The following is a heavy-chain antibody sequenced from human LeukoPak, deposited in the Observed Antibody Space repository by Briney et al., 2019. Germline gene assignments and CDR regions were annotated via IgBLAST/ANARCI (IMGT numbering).Heavy chain of an antibody. CDR3: ARDPGLYDILTGYYPTYYFDY. V-gene: IGHV4-59*01. D-gene: IGHD3-9*01. Sequence: SETLSLTCTVSGGSISSYYWSWIRQPSGKGLEWIGYIYYSGSTNYNPSLKSRVTISVDTSKNQFSLKLSSVTAADTAVYYCARDPGLYDILTGYYPTYYFDYWGQGTLVTVSS. CDR1: GGSISSYY. CDR2: IYYSGST. J-gene: IGHJ4*02.